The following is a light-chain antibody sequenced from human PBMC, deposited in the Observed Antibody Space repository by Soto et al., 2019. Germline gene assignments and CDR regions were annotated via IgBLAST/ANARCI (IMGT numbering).Light chain of an antibody. CDR2: SNS. Sequence: QSVLTQPPSASGNPGQRVTISCSGSSSNIGSNTVNWYQQLPGTAPNLLIYSNSHRPSGVPDRFSGSKSGTSASLAISGLQSEYESDDSCAAWDYSLNGYVFGPGTKVTV. CDR1: SSNIGSNT. CDR3: AAWDYSLNGYV. V-gene: IGLV1-44*01. J-gene: IGLJ1*01.